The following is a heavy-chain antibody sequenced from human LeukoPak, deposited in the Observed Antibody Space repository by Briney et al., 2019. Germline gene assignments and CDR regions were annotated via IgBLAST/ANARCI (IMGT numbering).Heavy chain of an antibody. CDR1: GFPFSSYA. Sequence: GGSLRLSCAASGFPFSSYAMSWVRQAPGKGLEWVSAISGSGGSTYYADSVKGRFTISRDNSKNTLYLQMNSLRAEDTAVYYCAKELRPRYSGSYDHGSDYWGQGTLVTVSS. D-gene: IGHD1-26*01. CDR2: ISGSGGST. J-gene: IGHJ4*02. V-gene: IGHV3-23*01. CDR3: AKELRPRYSGSYDHGSDY.